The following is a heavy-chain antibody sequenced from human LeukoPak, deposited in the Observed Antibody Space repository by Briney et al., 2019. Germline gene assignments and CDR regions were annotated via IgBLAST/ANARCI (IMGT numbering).Heavy chain of an antibody. V-gene: IGHV1-2*02. J-gene: IGHJ5*02. CDR3: ARDTKKLAAAGYNWFDP. Sequence: ASVKVSCKASGYTFTGYYMHWVRQAPGQGLEWMGWINPNSGGTNYAQKFQGRVTMTRDTSISTAYMELSRLRSDDTAVYYCARDTKKLAAAGYNWFDPWGQGTLVTVSS. CDR1: GYTFTGYY. D-gene: IGHD6-13*01. CDR2: INPNSGGT.